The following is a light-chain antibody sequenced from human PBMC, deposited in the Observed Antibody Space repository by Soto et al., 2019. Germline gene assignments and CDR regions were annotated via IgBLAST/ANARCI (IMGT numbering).Light chain of an antibody. CDR1: QSVSSNY. J-gene: IGKJ1*01. CDR2: GAS. V-gene: IGKV3-20*01. Sequence: ETVLTQSPGTLSLSPGERATLSYWASQSVSSNYLAWYQQKPGQAPRLLVYGASSRATGIPDRFSGSGSGTDFTLTISRLEPEDFATYYCQQYNSLWTFGQGTKVDIK. CDR3: QQYNSLWT.